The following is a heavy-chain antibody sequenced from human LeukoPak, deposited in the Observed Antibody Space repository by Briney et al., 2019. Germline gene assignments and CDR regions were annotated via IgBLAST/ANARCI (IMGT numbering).Heavy chain of an antibody. D-gene: IGHD4-23*01. CDR3: ARSLYGGNSNWFDP. CDR2: INPNSGGT. J-gene: IGHJ5*02. CDR1: GYTFTGYY. V-gene: IGHV1-2*02. Sequence: ASVKVSCKASGYTFTGYYMHWVRQAPGQGLGWMGWINPNSGGTNYAQKFQGRVTMTRDTSISTAYMELSRLRSDDTAVYYCARSLYGGNSNWFDPWGQGTLVTVSS.